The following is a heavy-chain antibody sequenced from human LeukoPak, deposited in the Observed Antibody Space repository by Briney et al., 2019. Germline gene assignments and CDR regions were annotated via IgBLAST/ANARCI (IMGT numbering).Heavy chain of an antibody. D-gene: IGHD2-15*01. Sequence: GSLRLSCSASGFTFSSYAMHWVRQAPGKGLEYVSAISSNGGSTYYADSVKGRFTISRDNSKNTLYLQMSSLRAEDTAVYYCVARGYCSGGSCYYSDYWGQGTLVTVSS. J-gene: IGHJ4*02. CDR1: GFTFSSYA. CDR3: VARGYCSGGSCYYSDY. V-gene: IGHV3-64D*09. CDR2: ISSNGGST.